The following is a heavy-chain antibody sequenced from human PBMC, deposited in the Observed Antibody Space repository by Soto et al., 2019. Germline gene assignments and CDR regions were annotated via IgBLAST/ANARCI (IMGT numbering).Heavy chain of an antibody. CDR3: ARDNDYYVSSGYYPAPWFDA. Sequence: SVKVSCQASGATFSSYAIIWLRPAHGQGLAWMGGIIPIFGTANYAQKFQGRVTITADESTSTAYMELSSLRSEDTAVYYCARDNDYYVSSGYYPAPWFDAWGQGTLVTVSA. D-gene: IGHD3-22*01. CDR1: GATFSSYA. J-gene: IGHJ5*02. V-gene: IGHV1-69*01. CDR2: IIPIFGTA.